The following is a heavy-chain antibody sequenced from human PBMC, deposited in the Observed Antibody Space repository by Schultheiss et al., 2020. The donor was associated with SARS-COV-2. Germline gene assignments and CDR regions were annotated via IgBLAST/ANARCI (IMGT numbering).Heavy chain of an antibody. CDR1: GFTVSSNY. Sequence: GGSLRLSCAASGFTVSSNYMSWVRQAPGKGLEWVSSISSSSSYIYYADSVKGRFTISRDNAKNSLYLQMNSLRAEDTAVYYCASGMRGYSAYWGQGTLVTVSS. D-gene: IGHD5-12*01. CDR2: ISSSSSYI. J-gene: IGHJ4*02. CDR3: ASGMRGYSAY. V-gene: IGHV3-21*01.